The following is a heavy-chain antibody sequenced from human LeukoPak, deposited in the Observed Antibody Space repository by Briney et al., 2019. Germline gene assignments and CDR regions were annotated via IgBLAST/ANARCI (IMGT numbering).Heavy chain of an antibody. V-gene: IGHV1-69*04. CDR2: IIPILGIA. CDR1: GGTFSSYA. Sequence: SVKVSCKASGGTFSSYAISWVRQAPGQGLEWMGRIIPILGIANYAQKFQGRVTITADKSTSTAYMELSSLRSEDTAVYYCARERYSSSSGFDSWGQGTLVTVSS. D-gene: IGHD6-6*01. CDR3: ARERYSSSSGFDS. J-gene: IGHJ5*01.